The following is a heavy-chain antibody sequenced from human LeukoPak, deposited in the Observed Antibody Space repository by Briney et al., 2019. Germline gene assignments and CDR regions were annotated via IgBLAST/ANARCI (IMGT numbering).Heavy chain of an antibody. D-gene: IGHD4-17*01. J-gene: IGHJ4*02. Sequence: GGSLRLSCAASGFTFSSYSMNWVRQAPGRGLEWVSSISSSSSYIYYADSVKGRFTISRDNAKNSLYLRMNSLRAEDTAVYYCARDHGDYLEEAFDYWGQGTLVTVSS. CDR1: GFTFSSYS. CDR3: ARDHGDYLEEAFDY. CDR2: ISSSSSYI. V-gene: IGHV3-21*01.